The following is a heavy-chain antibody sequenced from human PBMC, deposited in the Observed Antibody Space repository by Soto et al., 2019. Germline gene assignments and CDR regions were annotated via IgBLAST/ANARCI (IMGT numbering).Heavy chain of an antibody. V-gene: IGHV3-33*03. CDR1: GFTFSSHC. D-gene: IGHD5-18*01. J-gene: IGHJ4*02. CDR2: IWYDGSNK. CDR3: AKERDSSGPPEYFDY. Sequence: GGSLRLSCAVSGFTFSSHCMPLVRQAPGKGLEWVAVIWYDGSNKYYADAVKGRFTISRDNSKNTVYLQMNSLRAEDTAVYYCAKERDSSGPPEYFDYWGQGTLVTVS.